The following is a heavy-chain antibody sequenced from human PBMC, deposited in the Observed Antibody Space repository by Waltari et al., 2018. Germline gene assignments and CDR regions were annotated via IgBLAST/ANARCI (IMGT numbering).Heavy chain of an antibody. CDR1: GGSISSSSYY. CDR3: ARVMLRRGSGSYYKGLLTAIDY. CDR2: IYYSGST. D-gene: IGHD3-10*01. J-gene: IGHJ4*02. V-gene: IGHV4-39*07. Sequence: QVQLQQWGAGLLKPSETLSLTCTVSGGSISSSSYYWGWIRQPPGKGLEWIGSIYYSGSTYYNPSLKSRVTISVDTSKNQFSLKLSSVTAADTAVYYCARVMLRRGSGSYYKGLLTAIDYWGQGTLVTVSS.